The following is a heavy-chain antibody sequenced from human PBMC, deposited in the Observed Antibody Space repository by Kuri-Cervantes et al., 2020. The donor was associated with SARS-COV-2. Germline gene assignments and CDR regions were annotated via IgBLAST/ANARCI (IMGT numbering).Heavy chain of an antibody. CDR2: IYYSGST. J-gene: IGHJ4*02. V-gene: IGHV4-39*01. CDR1: GGSISSSSYY. CDR3: ARHEPSILAPPVCIDY. D-gene: IGHD3-9*01. Sequence: ESLKISCTVSGGSISSSSYYWGWIRQPPGKGLEWIGSIYYSGSTYYNPSLKSRVTISVDTSKNQFSLKLSSVTAADTAVYYCARHEPSILAPPVCIDYWGQGTLVTVSS.